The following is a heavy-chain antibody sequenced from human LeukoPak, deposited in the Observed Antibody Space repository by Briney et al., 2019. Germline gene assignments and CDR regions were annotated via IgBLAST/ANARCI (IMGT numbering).Heavy chain of an antibody. CDR2: INAGNGNT. CDR3: ARDFTVMEWLPFDP. V-gene: IGHV1-3*01. CDR1: GNSFISYA. D-gene: IGHD3-3*01. Sequence: GASVKVSCKASGNSFISYAVHWVRQAPEQRLEWMGWINAGNGNTRYSPNFQGRVTITRDTSASSVYMELTTLRSEDTAMYCCARDFTVMEWLPFDPWGQGTLVTVSS. J-gene: IGHJ5*02.